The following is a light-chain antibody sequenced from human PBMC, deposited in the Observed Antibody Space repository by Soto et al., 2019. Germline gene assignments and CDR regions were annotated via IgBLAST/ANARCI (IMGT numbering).Light chain of an antibody. CDR2: NSR. V-gene: IGLV3-21*02. CDR1: NLGIKN. J-gene: IGLJ3*02. CDR3: QIWNTYSDHGV. Sequence: SYVLTQPPSASVAPGQTARITCGGDNLGIKNGHWYQQKAGQAPVLVVYNSRERPSGIPERFSGSKSGNTATLTISGVEAGDEADYYCQIWNTYSDHGVFGGGTKLTVL.